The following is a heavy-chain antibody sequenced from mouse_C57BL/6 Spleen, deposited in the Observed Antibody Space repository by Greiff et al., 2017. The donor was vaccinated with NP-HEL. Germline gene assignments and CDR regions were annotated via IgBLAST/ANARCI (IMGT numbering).Heavy chain of an antibody. D-gene: IGHD2-4*01. J-gene: IGHJ4*01. CDR1: GYTFTDYE. V-gene: IGHV1-15*01. CDR3: TRGLRRDYAMDY. CDR2: IDPETGGT. Sequence: VQLQQSGAELVRPGVSVTLSCKASGYTFTDYEMHWVKQTPVHGLEWIGAIDPETGGTAYNQKFKGKAILTADKSSSTAYMELRSLTSEDSAVYYCTRGLRRDYAMDYWGQGTSVTVSS.